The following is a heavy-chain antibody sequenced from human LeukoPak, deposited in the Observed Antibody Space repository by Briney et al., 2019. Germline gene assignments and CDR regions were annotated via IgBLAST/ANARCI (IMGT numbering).Heavy chain of an antibody. CDR2: ISAYNGNT. J-gene: IGHJ4*02. V-gene: IGHV1-18*01. CDR3: ARDFGYDSSFRYEPY. CDR1: GYTFTSYG. Sequence: ASVKVSCKASGYTFTSYGISWVRQAPGQGLEWMGWISAYNGNTNYAQKLQGRVTMTTDTSTSTAYMELRSLRSDDTAVYYCARDFGYDSSFRYEPYWGQGSLVTVSS. D-gene: IGHD3-22*01.